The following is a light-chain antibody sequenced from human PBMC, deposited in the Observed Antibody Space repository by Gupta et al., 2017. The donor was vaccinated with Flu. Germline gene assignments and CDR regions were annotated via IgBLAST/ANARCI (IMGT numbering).Light chain of an antibody. J-gene: IGKJ2*01. V-gene: IGKV2-30*01. CDR2: NVS. CDR3: MQGTKWPPQ. Sequence: ISCRSNQSPLYVDGNTFLSWFQQSPGQSPRRLLYNVSVRDSGVPDRFSGSGSGTDFTLKISRVEPGDVGVYYCMQGTKWPPQFGQGTKLEIK. CDR1: QSPLYVDGNTF.